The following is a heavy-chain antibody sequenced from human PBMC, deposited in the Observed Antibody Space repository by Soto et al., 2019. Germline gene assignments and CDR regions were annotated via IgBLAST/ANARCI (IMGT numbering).Heavy chain of an antibody. Sequence: QVQLVQSVAEVKKPGSSVKVSCKASGDSFSSYAISWVRQAPGHGLEWMGRIIPIFGTPNYAQRVEGRVTITADESTSTANMELTSLTSDDSAVYYCATGGNYYEPSALAYWGQGTLVTVSS. D-gene: IGHD3-22*01. CDR3: ATGGNYYEPSALAY. CDR1: GDSFSSYA. CDR2: IIPIFGTP. J-gene: IGHJ4*02. V-gene: IGHV1-69*01.